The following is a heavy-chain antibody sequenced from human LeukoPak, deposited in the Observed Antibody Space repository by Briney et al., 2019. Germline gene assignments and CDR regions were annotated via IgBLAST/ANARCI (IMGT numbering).Heavy chain of an antibody. CDR2: ISGSGGST. V-gene: IGHV3-23*01. J-gene: IGHJ4*02. CDR3: AKNSRSSGYYLDY. CDR1: GFTFSSYD. D-gene: IGHD3-22*01. Sequence: GGSLRLSCAASGFTFSSYDMHWVRQAPGKGLEWVSTISGSGGSTSYADSVKGRFTISRDNSKNTLYLQMNSLRAEDTALYYCAKNSRSSGYYLDYWGQGTLVTVSS.